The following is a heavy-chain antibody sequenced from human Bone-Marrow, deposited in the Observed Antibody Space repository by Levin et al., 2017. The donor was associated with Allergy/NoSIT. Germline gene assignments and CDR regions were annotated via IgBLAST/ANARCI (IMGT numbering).Heavy chain of an antibody. V-gene: IGHV4-59*01. CDR1: GDSISNYY. Sequence: NASETLSLTCTVSGDSISNYYWSWIRQPPGKGLEWVGYIHYSGNTNYNPSLKSRITISVDTSKNQFSLRLDSVTVADTAVYYCARGARYYDWLSVPWFDPWGQGTRVTVSS. CDR3: ARGARYYDWLSVPWFDP. J-gene: IGHJ5*02. CDR2: IHYSGNT. D-gene: IGHD3-9*01.